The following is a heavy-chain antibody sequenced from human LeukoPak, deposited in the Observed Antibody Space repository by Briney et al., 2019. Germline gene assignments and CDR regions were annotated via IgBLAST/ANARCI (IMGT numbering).Heavy chain of an antibody. D-gene: IGHD6-13*01. CDR2: ISAYNGNT. CDR3: ARGVAAAGTPSDDAFDI. CDR1: GYTFTSYG. Sequence: VASVKVSCKASGYTFTSYGISWVRQAPGQGLEWMGWISAYNGNTNYAQKLQGRVTMTTDTSTSTAYMELRSLRSDDTAVYYCARGVAAAGTPSDDAFDIWGQGTMVTVSS. V-gene: IGHV1-18*01. J-gene: IGHJ3*02.